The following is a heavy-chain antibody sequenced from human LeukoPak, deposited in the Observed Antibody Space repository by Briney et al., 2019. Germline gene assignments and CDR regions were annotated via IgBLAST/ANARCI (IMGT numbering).Heavy chain of an antibody. CDR2: IWDDGSYK. CDR3: AKPTRGSGSFLIDY. V-gene: IGHV3-33*06. CDR1: GFSFSNYD. J-gene: IGHJ4*02. Sequence: PGGSLRLSCAASGFSFSNYDMHWVRQAPGKGLEWVAVIWDDGSYKYYADSVKGRFTISRDNSKNTLYLQMNSLRAEDTAVYYCAKPTRGSGSFLIDYWGQGTLVTVSS. D-gene: IGHD1-26*01.